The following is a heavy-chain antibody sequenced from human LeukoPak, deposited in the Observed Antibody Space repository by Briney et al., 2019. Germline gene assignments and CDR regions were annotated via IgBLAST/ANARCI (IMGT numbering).Heavy chain of an antibody. D-gene: IGHD3-16*01. J-gene: IGHJ5*02. CDR3: ARRNRVMITFGGVISWFDP. CDR1: GYTFTSYG. Sequence: ASVKVSCKASGYTFTSYGISWVRQAPGQGLEWMGWISAYNGNTNYAQKLQGTVTMTTDTSTSTAYMELRSLRSDDTAVYYCARRNRVMITFGGVISWFDPWGQGTLVTVSS. CDR2: ISAYNGNT. V-gene: IGHV1-18*01.